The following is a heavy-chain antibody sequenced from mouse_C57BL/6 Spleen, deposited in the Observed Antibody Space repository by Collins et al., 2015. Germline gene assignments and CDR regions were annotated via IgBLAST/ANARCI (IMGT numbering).Heavy chain of an antibody. J-gene: IGHJ1*01. CDR3: MRYDGYYWYFDV. CDR2: INSDGSAI. Sequence: GGGLVQPGGSRGLSCEGSGFTFSGFWMSWVRQTPGKTLEWIGDINSDGSAINYAPSIKDRFTIFRDNDKSTLYLQMSNVRSEDTATYFCMRYDGYYWYFDVWGAGTTVTVSS. D-gene: IGHD2-3*01. CDR1: GFTFSGFW. V-gene: IGHV11-2*02.